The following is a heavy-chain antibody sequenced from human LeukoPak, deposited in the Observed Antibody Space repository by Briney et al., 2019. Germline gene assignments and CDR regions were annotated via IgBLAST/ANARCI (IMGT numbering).Heavy chain of an antibody. CDR1: GFTFSSYG. CDR2: ISYDGSNK. V-gene: IGHV3-30*18. CDR3: AKAVKYSSGWYDYYYMDV. D-gene: IGHD6-19*01. J-gene: IGHJ6*03. Sequence: GGSLGLSCAASGFTFSSYGMHWVRQAPGKGLEWVAVISYDGSNKYYADSVKGRFTISRDNSKNTLYLQMNSLRAEDTAVYYCAKAVKYSSGWYDYYYMDVWGKGTTVTVSS.